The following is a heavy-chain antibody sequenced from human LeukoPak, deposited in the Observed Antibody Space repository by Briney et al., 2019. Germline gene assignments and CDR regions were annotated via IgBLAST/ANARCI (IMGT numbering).Heavy chain of an antibody. CDR3: AAPVRGVITLDY. D-gene: IGHD3-10*01. J-gene: IGHJ4*02. V-gene: IGHV4-39*01. CDR1: GGSISSSSYY. Sequence: SETLSLTCTVSGGSISSSSYYCGWIRPPPGTGLEWIGSIYYSGSTYYDPPLKSRVTISVDTSKNQFSLKLSSVTAADTAVYYWAAPVRGVITLDYWGQGTLVTVSS. CDR2: IYYSGST.